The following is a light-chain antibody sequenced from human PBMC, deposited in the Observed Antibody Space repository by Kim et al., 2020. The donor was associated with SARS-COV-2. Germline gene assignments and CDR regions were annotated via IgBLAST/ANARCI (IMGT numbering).Light chain of an antibody. CDR2: DVS. CDR1: QVIRKF. V-gene: IGKV1-33*01. CDR3: QQYDAVPIT. J-gene: IGKJ5*01. Sequence: DILMTQSPSSLSASVGDRVTITCQASQVIRKFLNWYQQRPGKAPQLLIYDVSTLQTGVPSRFSGSGSGTEFTLTISSLQPEDVATYYCQQYDAVPITFGQGTRLDIK.